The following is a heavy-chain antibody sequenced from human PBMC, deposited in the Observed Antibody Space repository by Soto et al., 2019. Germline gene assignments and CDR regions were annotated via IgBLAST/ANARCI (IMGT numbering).Heavy chain of an antibody. CDR3: ARDAEDPYNWFDP. V-gene: IGHV4-30-4*01. Sequence: PSETLSLTCTVSGGSISSGDYYWSWIRQPPGKGLEWIGYIYYSGSTYYNPSLKSRVTISVDTSKNQFSLKLSSVTAADTAVYYCARDAEDPYNWFDPWGQGTLLTVSS. CDR1: GGSISSGDYY. J-gene: IGHJ5*02. CDR2: IYYSGST.